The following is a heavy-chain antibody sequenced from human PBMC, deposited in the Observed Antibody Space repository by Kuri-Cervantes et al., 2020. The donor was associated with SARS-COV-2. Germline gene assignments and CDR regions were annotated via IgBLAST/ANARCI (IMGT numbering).Heavy chain of an antibody. Sequence: ASVKVSCKASGYTFTSYGISWVRQAPGQGLEWMGWISAYNGNTNYAQKLQGRVTMTTDTSTSTAYMELSSLRSEDTAVYYCATSPPYYYYYMDVWGKGTTVTVSS. CDR2: ISAYNGNT. CDR3: ATSPPYYYYYMDV. V-gene: IGHV1-18*01. J-gene: IGHJ6*03. CDR1: GYTFTSYG.